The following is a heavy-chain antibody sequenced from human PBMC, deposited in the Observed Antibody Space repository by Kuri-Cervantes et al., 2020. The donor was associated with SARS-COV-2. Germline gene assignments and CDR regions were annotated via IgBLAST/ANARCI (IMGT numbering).Heavy chain of an antibody. V-gene: IGHV3-21*04. CDR1: GFTFSSYS. D-gene: IGHD3-10*01. CDR2: ISSSSSYI. J-gene: IGHJ5*01. CDR3: ARGEITMVRGVIGAGWFDS. Sequence: GGSLRLSCAASGFTFSSYSMNWVRQAPGKGLEWVSSISSSSSYIYYADSVKGRFTISRDNSKNTLYLQMNSLRAEDTAVYYCARGEITMVRGVIGAGWFDSWGQGTLVTVSS.